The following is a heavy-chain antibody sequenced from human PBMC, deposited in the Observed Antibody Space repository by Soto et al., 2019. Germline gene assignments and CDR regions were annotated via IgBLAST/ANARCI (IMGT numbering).Heavy chain of an antibody. CDR2: IYYSGST. CDR3: ARQVGGSYEYYFDY. CDR1: GGSISSSSYY. V-gene: IGHV4-39*01. J-gene: IGHJ4*02. D-gene: IGHD1-26*01. Sequence: SETLSLTCTVSGGSISSSSYYWGWIRQPPGKGLEWIGSIYYSGSTYYNPSLKSRVTISVDTSKNQFSLKLSSVTAADTAVYYCARQVGGSYEYYFDYWGQGTLVTVSS.